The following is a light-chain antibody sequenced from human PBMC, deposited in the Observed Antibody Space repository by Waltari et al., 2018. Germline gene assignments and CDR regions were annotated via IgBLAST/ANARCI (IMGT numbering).Light chain of an antibody. Sequence: AIQLTQSPSSLSASVGDKVTITCRASQDFSSALAWYQLRPGKAPKFLIYDASILESWVPSRFRGSGSGTDFTLTISSLQPDDFGTYFCQQFNSFPLTFGGGTKVEMK. CDR1: QDFSSA. J-gene: IGKJ4*01. V-gene: IGKV1-13*02. CDR3: QQFNSFPLT. CDR2: DAS.